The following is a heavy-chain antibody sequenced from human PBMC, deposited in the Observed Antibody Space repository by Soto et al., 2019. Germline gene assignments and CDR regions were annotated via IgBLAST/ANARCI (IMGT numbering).Heavy chain of an antibody. CDR2: IKQDEREK. CDR1: GFTFSDCW. V-gene: IGHV3-7*03. CDR3: ARGDYFDRRFDY. D-gene: IGHD3-22*01. Sequence: PGGSLRLSCAVSGFTFSDCWMSWVRQAPGKGLEWVATIKQDEREKYYVDSVKGRFTVSRDNAKNSLYLQMNSLRAEDTAVYYCARGDYFDRRFDYWGQGALVTVSS. J-gene: IGHJ4*02.